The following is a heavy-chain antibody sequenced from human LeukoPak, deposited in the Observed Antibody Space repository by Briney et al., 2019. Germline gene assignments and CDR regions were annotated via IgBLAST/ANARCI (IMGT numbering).Heavy chain of an antibody. V-gene: IGHV4-31*03. D-gene: IGHD6-13*01. CDR1: GGSISSGGYY. Sequence: SETLSLTCTVSGGSISSGGYYWSWIRQHPGKGLEWIGYIYYSGSTYYNPSLKSRVTISVDTSKNQFSLKLSSVTAADTAVYYCARGHSSWYAPFDYWSQGTLVTVSS. CDR2: IYYSGST. J-gene: IGHJ4*02. CDR3: ARGHSSWYAPFDY.